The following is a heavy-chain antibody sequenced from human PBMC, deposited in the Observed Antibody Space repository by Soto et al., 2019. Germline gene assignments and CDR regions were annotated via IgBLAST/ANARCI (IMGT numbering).Heavy chain of an antibody. CDR2: IIPILGIA. V-gene: IGHV1-69*02. D-gene: IGHD2-2*01. Sequence: GASVKVSCKASGGTFSSYTISWVRQAPGQGLEWMGRIIPILGIANYAQKFQGRVTITANKSTSTAYMELSSLRSEDTAVYYCARGSRPAATHAVYYYYYYMDVWGKGTTVTVSS. J-gene: IGHJ6*03. CDR1: GGTFSSYT. CDR3: ARGSRPAATHAVYYYYYYMDV.